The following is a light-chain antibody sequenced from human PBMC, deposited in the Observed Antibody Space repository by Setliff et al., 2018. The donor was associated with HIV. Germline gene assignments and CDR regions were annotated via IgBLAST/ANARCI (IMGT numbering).Light chain of an antibody. V-gene: IGLV2-14*01. Sequence: QSALTQPASVSGSPGQSITMSCTGTSSDVGGYNYVSWYQQHPGKAPKLIIYEVSNRPSGVSNRFSGSKYGNTASLTISGLQAEDEADYYCSSYTSIYTYVFGTGTKVTVL. CDR3: SSYTSIYTYV. CDR1: SSDVGGYNY. J-gene: IGLJ1*01. CDR2: EVS.